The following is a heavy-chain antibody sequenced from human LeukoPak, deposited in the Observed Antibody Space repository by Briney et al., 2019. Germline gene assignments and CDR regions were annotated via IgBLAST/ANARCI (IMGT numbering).Heavy chain of an antibody. CDR2: IYPGDSDT. J-gene: IGHJ4*02. V-gene: IGHV5-51*01. CDR1: GYSFTSYW. D-gene: IGHD3-3*01. Sequence: GESLKISCKGSGYSFTSYWIGWVRQMPGKGLEWMGIIYPGDSDTRYSPSFQGQVTISADKSISTAYLQWSSLKASDTAMYYCARRAHPEYYDFWSGSLYYFDYWGQGTLVTVSS. CDR3: ARRAHPEYYDFWSGSLYYFDY.